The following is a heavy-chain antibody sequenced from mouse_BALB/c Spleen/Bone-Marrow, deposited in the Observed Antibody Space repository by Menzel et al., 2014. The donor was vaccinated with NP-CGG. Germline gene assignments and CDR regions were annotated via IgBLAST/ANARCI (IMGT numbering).Heavy chain of an antibody. CDR3: ARDENYDIYWYFDV. D-gene: IGHD1-1*01. V-gene: IGHV7-3*02. Sequence: EVKLVESGGGLVQPGGSLRLSYATSGFTFTDYYMSWVRQPPGKALEWLGFIRNKANGYTTDYSVSVKGRFTISRDNSQSILYLQMNTLRAEDSATYYCARDENYDIYWYFDVWGAGTTVTVSS. J-gene: IGHJ1*01. CDR2: IRNKANGYTT. CDR1: GFTFTDYY.